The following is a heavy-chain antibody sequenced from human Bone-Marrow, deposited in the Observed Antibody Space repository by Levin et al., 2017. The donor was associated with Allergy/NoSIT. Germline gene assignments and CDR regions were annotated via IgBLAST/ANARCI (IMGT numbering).Heavy chain of an antibody. D-gene: IGHD5-12*01. V-gene: IGHV4-31*03. CDR2: IYYSWNT. J-gene: IGHJ4*02. CDR1: GGSISGGGYY. Sequence: SETLSLTCTVSGGSISGGGYYWSWIRQHPGKGLEWIGYIYYSWNTYYNPSLKSRVIISVVTSKNQLSLKLTSVTVADTAVYYCARFNGYDFDYWGQGTLVTVSS. CDR3: ARFNGYDFDY.